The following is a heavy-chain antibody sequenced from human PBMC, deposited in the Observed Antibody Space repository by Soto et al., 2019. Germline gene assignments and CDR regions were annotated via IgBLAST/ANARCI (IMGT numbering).Heavy chain of an antibody. J-gene: IGHJ4*02. CDR1: GYTFTSYH. V-gene: IGHV1-46*01. D-gene: IGHD5-12*01. CDR2: INPSGGST. CDR3: ARALVAGRRFDY. Sequence: ASVKVSCKASGYTFTSYHIHWVRQAPGQGLEWMGIINPSGGSTTYAQKFQGRVTMTRDTSTSTVYMELSSLRSEDTAVYYCARALVAGRRFDYWGQGTLVTVSS.